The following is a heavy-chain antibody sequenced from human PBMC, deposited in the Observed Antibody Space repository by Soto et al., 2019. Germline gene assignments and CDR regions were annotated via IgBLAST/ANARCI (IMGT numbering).Heavy chain of an antibody. CDR1: GFSLSTSGVG. D-gene: IGHD1-7*01. J-gene: IGHJ6*03. Sequence: SGPTLVKPTQTLTLTCTFSGFSLSTSGVGVGWIRQPPGKALEWLALIYWDEDKRYSPSLKSRLTITKDTSKNQVVLTMTNMDPVDTATYYCAHIPGITGTTPGYYYYYYMDVWGKGTTVTVSS. CDR2: IYWDEDK. V-gene: IGHV2-5*02. CDR3: AHIPGITGTTPGYYYYYYMDV.